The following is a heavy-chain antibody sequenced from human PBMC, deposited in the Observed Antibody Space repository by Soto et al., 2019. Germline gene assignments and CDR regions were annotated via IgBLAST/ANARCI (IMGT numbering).Heavy chain of an antibody. V-gene: IGHV1-18*01. D-gene: IGHD5-18*01. Sequence: QVQLVQSGAEVKKPGASVKVSCKASGYTFTNYGFSWVRQAPGQGLEWMGWISAYNGNTNYAQKLQGRVTMTTETSTTTAYMELRSLRSEDTAVYYCARDFGSYGYDHWGQGTLVTVSS. CDR2: ISAYNGNT. CDR1: GYTFTNYG. J-gene: IGHJ5*02. CDR3: ARDFGSYGYDH.